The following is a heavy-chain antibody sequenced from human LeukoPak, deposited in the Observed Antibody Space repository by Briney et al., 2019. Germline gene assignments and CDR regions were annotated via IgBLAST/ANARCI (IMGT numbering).Heavy chain of an antibody. CDR3: ARPKRGYYFDY. V-gene: IGHV4-34*01. CDR2: INHSGST. Sequence: SETLSLTCAVYGGSFSGYYWSWIRQPPGKGLEWIGEINHSGSTNYNPSLKSRVTISVDTSKNQFSLKLSSVAAADTAVYYCARPKRGYYFDYWGQGTLVTVSS. CDR1: GGSFSGYY. J-gene: IGHJ4*02.